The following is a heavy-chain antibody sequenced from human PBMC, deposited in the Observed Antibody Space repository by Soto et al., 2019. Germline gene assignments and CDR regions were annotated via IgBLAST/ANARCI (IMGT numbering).Heavy chain of an antibody. CDR3: ASRDYYYYMDV. CDR1: GGSVSGYY. V-gene: IGHV4-34*01. Sequence: SETLSLTCAVYGGSVSGYYWSWIRQPPGKGLEWIGEINHSGSTNYNPSLKSRVTISVDTSKNQFSLKLSSVTAADTAVYYCASRDYYYYMDVWGKGTTVTVSS. CDR2: INHSGST. J-gene: IGHJ6*03.